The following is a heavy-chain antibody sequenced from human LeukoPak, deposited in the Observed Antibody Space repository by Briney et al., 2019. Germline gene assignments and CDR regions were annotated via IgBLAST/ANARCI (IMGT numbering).Heavy chain of an antibody. J-gene: IGHJ3*02. Sequence: SETLSPTCTVSGDSINSYYWNWIRQPPGKGLEWIGYIYYSGRTDYNPSLKSRVTISVDTSKHQFSMKLKSVTAADTAVYFCARGRWLPNTFDIWGQGTMVTVFS. V-gene: IGHV4-59*01. D-gene: IGHD5-24*01. CDR2: IYYSGRT. CDR1: GDSINSYY. CDR3: ARGRWLPNTFDI.